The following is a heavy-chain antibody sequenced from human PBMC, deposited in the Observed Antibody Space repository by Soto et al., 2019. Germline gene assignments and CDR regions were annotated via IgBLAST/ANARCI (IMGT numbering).Heavy chain of an antibody. CDR2: INHSGST. V-gene: IGHV4-34*01. CDR1: GGSFSGYY. D-gene: IGHD3-22*01. J-gene: IGHJ4*02. CDR3: ARAPTYYYDSSGYTADY. Sequence: SETLSLTCAVYGGSFSGYYWSWIRQPPGKGLEWIGEINHSGSTNYNPSLKSRVTISVDTSKNQFSLKLSSVTAADTAVYYCARAPTYYYDSSGYTADYWGQGTLVTVSS.